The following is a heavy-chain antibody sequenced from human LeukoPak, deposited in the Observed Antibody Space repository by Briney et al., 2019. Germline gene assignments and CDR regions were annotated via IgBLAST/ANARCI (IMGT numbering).Heavy chain of an antibody. CDR1: GFTFSSYE. CDR3: ASLSSGWYYFDY. D-gene: IGHD6-19*01. CDR2: ISSSGSTI. Sequence: GGSLRLSCAASGFTFSSYEMNWVRQAPGKGLEWVSYISSSGSTIYYADSVKGRFTISRDNAKNSLYLQMNCLRAEDTAVYYCASLSSGWYYFDYWGQGTLVTVSS. J-gene: IGHJ4*02. V-gene: IGHV3-48*03.